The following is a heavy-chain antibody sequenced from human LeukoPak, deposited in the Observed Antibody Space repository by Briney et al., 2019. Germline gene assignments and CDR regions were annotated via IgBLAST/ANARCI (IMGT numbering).Heavy chain of an antibody. Sequence: ASVKVSCKASGYTFTTYAMNWVRQAPGQGLEWMGWINTNTGNPAYAQGFTGRFVFSLDTSVSTAYLQISSLKADDTAVYYCARALSIAAAAGGYWGQGTLVTVSS. CDR1: GYTFTTYA. CDR2: INTNTGNP. V-gene: IGHV7-4-1*02. CDR3: ARALSIAAAAGGY. D-gene: IGHD6-13*01. J-gene: IGHJ4*02.